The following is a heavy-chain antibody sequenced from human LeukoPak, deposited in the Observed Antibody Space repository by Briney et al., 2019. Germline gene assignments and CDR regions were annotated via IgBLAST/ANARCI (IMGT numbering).Heavy chain of an antibody. V-gene: IGHV4-59*01. CDR1: GDSISPYY. J-gene: IGHJ4*02. Sequence: PSETLSLTCTVSGDSISPYYWSWIRQPPGKELEWIGYISYSGSTRYNPSVKSRVSMSVDTSKNQLSLRLTSVTAADTAVYYCARYIRDGPNLSPLDYWGQGTLVTVSS. CDR2: ISYSGST. D-gene: IGHD5-24*01. CDR3: ARYIRDGPNLSPLDY.